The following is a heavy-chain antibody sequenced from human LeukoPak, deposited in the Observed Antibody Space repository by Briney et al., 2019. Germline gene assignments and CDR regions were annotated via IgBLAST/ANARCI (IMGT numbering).Heavy chain of an antibody. CDR2: IYYSGST. CDR1: GGSISSSSYY. D-gene: IGHD4/OR15-4a*01. J-gene: IGHJ5*02. CDR3: ARHDYGWFDP. Sequence: SETLSLTCTVSGGSISSSSYYWGWIRQPPGKGLEWIGSIYYSGSTYYNSSLKSRVTISVDTSKNQFSLKLSSVTAADTAVYYCARHDYGWFDPWGQGTLVTVSS. V-gene: IGHV4-39*01.